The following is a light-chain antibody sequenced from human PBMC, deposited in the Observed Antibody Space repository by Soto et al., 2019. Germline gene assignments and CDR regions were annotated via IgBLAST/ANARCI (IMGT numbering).Light chain of an antibody. J-gene: IGKJ5*01. Sequence: IVMTQSPDSLAVSLGERATINCKSSQSLFYSYNNYNYLAWYQQKPGQPPKVLIYWASTRATGLPARFSGTGSGTEFTLTINSLQAEDSAVYYCQQYYNWPRTFGQGTRLEIK. CDR2: WAS. CDR3: QQYYNWPRT. CDR1: QSLFYSYNNYNY. V-gene: IGKV4-1*01.